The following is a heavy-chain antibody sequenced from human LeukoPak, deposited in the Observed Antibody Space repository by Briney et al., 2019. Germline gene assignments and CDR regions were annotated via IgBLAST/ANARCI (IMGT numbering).Heavy chain of an antibody. Sequence: ASVKVSCKASGYTFTSNHIHWVRQAPGQGLEWMGIINPSGRSTNYAQKFQGRVTMTSDTSTSTVFMELTSLRSEDTAVYYCAKEEGQVPEPLVVAGTYYFDYWGQGTLVTVSS. CDR3: AKEEGQVPEPLVVAGTYYFDY. J-gene: IGHJ4*02. D-gene: IGHD2-15*01. CDR1: GYTFTSNH. CDR2: INPSGRST. V-gene: IGHV1-46*01.